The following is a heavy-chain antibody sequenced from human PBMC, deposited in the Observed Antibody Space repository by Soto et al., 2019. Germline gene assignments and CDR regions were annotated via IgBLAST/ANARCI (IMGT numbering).Heavy chain of an antibody. J-gene: IGHJ4*02. Sequence: ASVKVSCKASGYTFTGYYMHCVRQAPGQGLEWMGWINANSGDTNYAQKFQGRVTMTRDTSISTAYMELSRLRFDDTAVYYCAREDGDTSGCQGYWGQGTLVTVSS. CDR1: GYTFTGYY. D-gene: IGHD3-22*01. CDR2: INANSGDT. V-gene: IGHV1-2*02. CDR3: AREDGDTSGCQGY.